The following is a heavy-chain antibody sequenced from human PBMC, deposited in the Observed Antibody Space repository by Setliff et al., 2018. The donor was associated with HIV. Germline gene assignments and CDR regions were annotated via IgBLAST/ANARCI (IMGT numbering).Heavy chain of an antibody. V-gene: IGHV3-53*01. CDR1: EITVRSNY. J-gene: IGHJ4*02. Sequence: GGSLRLSCEASEITVRSNYMSWVRQAPGKGLEWVSILHSGYKTSYSDSVKGRFTISRDNAKNSVFLEMNSLRVDDTAVYYCARGHYSSSAGWGQGTLVTVSS. CDR2: LHSGYKT. D-gene: IGHD6-6*01. CDR3: ARGHYSSSAG.